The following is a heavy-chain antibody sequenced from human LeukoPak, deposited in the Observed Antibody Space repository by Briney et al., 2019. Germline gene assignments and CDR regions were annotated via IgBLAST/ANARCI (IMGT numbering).Heavy chain of an antibody. Sequence: RESLRLSCAASGFTLGQYGISWVRQADGGGREWVANIKEYVSEKDDVESWKDRFTIYIDNAKNSLYLQMNRLRAEDTAVYYCARERGDGDSYGYDYFVYWGRGTLVTVSS. CDR2: IKEYVSEK. V-gene: IGHV3-7*01. CDR3: ARERGDGDSYGYDYFVY. J-gene: IGHJ4*02. D-gene: IGHD5-18*01. CDR1: GFTLGQYG.